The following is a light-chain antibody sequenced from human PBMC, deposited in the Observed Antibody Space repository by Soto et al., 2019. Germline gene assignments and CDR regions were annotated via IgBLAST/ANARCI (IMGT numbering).Light chain of an antibody. V-gene: IGKV3-11*01. CDR3: QPRSNWPPYT. CDR2: DTS. Sequence: EIVLTQSPATLSLSPGERATLSCRASQSVSSYLAGYQQKPGQAPRLLIYDTSNRATGSPARFSGSGSGTDFTLTISSLEPEDFAVYYCQPRSNWPPYTFGQGTKLEIK. J-gene: IGKJ2*01. CDR1: QSVSSY.